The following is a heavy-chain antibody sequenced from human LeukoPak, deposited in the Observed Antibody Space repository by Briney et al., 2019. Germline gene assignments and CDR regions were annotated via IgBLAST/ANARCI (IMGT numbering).Heavy chain of an antibody. V-gene: IGHV1-69*04. Sequence: ASMKVSCKASGGTFGSYAISWVRQAPGQGLEWMGRIIPILGIANYAQKFQGRVTITADKSTSTAYMELSSLRSEDTAVYYCARDPLIEMATIYYFDYWGQGTLVTVSS. CDR2: IIPILGIA. D-gene: IGHD5-24*01. J-gene: IGHJ4*02. CDR1: GGTFGSYA. CDR3: ARDPLIEMATIYYFDY.